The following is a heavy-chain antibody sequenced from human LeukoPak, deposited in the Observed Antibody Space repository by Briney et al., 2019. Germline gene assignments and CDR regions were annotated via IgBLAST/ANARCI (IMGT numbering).Heavy chain of an antibody. V-gene: IGHV3-33*08. CDR3: ARERATADDDAFDI. Sequence: GGSLRLSCVASGFTFSSYSMNWVRQAPGKGLEWVAVIWYDGSNKYYADSVKGRFTISRDSSKNTLYLQMNSLRAEDTAVYYCARERATADDDAFDIWGQGTMVTVSS. CDR2: IWYDGSNK. D-gene: IGHD5-12*01. CDR1: GFTFSSYS. J-gene: IGHJ3*02.